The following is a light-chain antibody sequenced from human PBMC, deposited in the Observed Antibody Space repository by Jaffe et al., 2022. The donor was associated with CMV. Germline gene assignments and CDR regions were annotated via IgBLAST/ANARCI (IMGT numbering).Light chain of an antibody. CDR2: LNSDGSH. Sequence: QLVLTQSPSASASLGASVKLTCTLSSGHSSYAIAWHQQQPEKGPRYLMKLNSDGSHSKGDGIPDRFSGSSSGAERYLTISSLQSEDEADYYCQTWGLFGTGTKVTVL. J-gene: IGLJ1*01. CDR3: QTWGL. V-gene: IGLV4-69*01. CDR1: SGHSSYA.